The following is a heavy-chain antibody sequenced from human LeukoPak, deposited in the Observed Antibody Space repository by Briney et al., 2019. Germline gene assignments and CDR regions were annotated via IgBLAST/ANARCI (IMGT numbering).Heavy chain of an antibody. J-gene: IGHJ6*03. CDR3: ARIRFAKPPFYYYYYMDV. V-gene: IGHV1-18*01. Sequence: ASVKVSCKASGYTFTSYGISWVRQAPGQGPEWMGWISAYNGNTNYAQKLQGRVTMTTDTSTSTAYMELRSLRSDDTAVYYCARIRFAKPPFYYYYYMDVWGKGTTVTVSS. CDR2: ISAYNGNT. CDR1: GYTFTSYG. D-gene: IGHD3-3*01.